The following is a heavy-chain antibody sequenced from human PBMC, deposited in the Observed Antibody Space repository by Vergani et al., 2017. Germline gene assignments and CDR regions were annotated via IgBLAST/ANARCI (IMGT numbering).Heavy chain of an antibody. J-gene: IGHJ6*03. V-gene: IGHV2-5*04. Sequence: QITLKESGPTLVKPTQTLTLTCTFSGFSLNTRGVSVAWIRQPPGKALDWLGLIYWNDDQHYSPSLNNRVTITKATSKNQVVLTMTNMDYVDTGTYYCVYRKTECGTTGCFYPFYYYYYMDVWGKGTTVTVSS. CDR1: GFSLNTRGVS. CDR3: VYRKTECGTTGCFYPFYYYYYMDV. D-gene: IGHD1-7*01. CDR2: IYWNDDQ.